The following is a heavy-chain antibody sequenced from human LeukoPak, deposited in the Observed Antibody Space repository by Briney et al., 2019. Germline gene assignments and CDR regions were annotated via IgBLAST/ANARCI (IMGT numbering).Heavy chain of an antibody. CDR1: GGSFSGNY. D-gene: IGHD2-15*01. CDR2: INHSGST. V-gene: IGHV4-34*01. Sequence: SETLSLTCAVYGGSFSGNYWSWIRQPPGKGLEWIGEINHSGSTNYNPSLKSRVTISVDTPKNQFSLKLSSVTAADTAVYYCARGPVAYYYYYGMDVWGQGTTVTVSS. J-gene: IGHJ6*02. CDR3: ARGPVAYYYYYGMDV.